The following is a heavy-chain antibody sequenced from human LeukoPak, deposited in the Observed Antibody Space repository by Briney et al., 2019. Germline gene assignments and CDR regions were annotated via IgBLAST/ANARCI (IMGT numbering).Heavy chain of an antibody. CDR3: TKVHPGDSGITKYYFDY. D-gene: IGHD3-10*01. J-gene: IGHJ4*02. CDR1: GFTFSSYA. V-gene: IGHV3-23*01. Sequence: GGSLRLSCAASGFTFSSYAMTCLRQAPGKGLEGVTVISGSGRSTYYADSVKGRFTISRDNSKNTLYLQMNSLRAEDTAVYYCTKVHPGDSGITKYYFDYWGQVTLVTV. CDR2: ISGSGRST.